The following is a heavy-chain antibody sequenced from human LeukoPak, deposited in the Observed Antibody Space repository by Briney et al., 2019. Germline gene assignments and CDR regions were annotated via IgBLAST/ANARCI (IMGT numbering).Heavy chain of an antibody. CDR3: ARGLIYARTRTRFDP. D-gene: IGHD2-8*01. V-gene: IGHV3-7*01. CDR1: GFTFSGYW. CDR2: IKEDGSEK. Sequence: GGSLRLSCAASGFTFSGYWMSWVRQAPGKGLEWVANIKEDGSEKYYVDSVKGRFTISRDNAKNSLYLQMSSLRDEDTAVYYCARGLIYARTRTRFDPWGQGTLVTVSS. J-gene: IGHJ5*02.